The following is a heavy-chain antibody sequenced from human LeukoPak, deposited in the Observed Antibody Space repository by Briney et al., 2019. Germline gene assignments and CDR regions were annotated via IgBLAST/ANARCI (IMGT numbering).Heavy chain of an antibody. CDR3: AKIDDTYYFDY. CDR1: GFTFSSYG. J-gene: IGHJ4*02. CDR2: IRYDGSNK. V-gene: IGHV3-30*02. D-gene: IGHD1-1*01. Sequence: PGGSLRLSCAASGFTFSSYGMHWVRQAPGKGLEWVAFIRYDGSNKYYADSVEGRFTISRDNSKNTLYLQMNSLRAEDTAVYYCAKIDDTYYFDYWGQGTLVTVSS.